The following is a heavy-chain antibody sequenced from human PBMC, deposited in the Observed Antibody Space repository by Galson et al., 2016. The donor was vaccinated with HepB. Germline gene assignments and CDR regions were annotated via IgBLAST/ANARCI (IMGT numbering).Heavy chain of an antibody. D-gene: IGHD3-22*01. V-gene: IGHV3-23*01. CDR2: VSGSGDNT. J-gene: IGHJ4*02. CDR3: AKKRGTFITTSDS. Sequence: SLRLSCAASGFTFSAVAMSWVRQAPGKGLEWVSTVSGSGDNTYYADSVKGRFTISRDNSKNTLYLQLSNLRAEDTALYYCAKKRGTFITTSDSWGQGTPVTVSS. CDR1: GFTFSAVA.